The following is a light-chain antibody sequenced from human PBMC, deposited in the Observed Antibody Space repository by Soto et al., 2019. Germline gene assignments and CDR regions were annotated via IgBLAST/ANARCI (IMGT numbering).Light chain of an antibody. CDR2: VAS. Sequence: ELVMTQSPATMSVSPGERATLSCSASLSVSRNFAWYQQKSGQAPRHLIYVASTRTTGIPARFSSSGSGTEFTLTISSLQSEDFAVYYCQQYNNWPPYTFGQGTKLEIK. CDR3: QQYNNWPPYT. CDR1: LSVSRN. J-gene: IGKJ2*01. V-gene: IGKV3-15*01.